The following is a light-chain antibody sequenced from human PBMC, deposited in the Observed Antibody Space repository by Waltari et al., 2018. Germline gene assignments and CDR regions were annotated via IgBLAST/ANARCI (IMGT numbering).Light chain of an antibody. CDR1: QGISSW. J-gene: IGKJ1*01. CDR2: KAS. V-gene: IGKV1-5*03. CDR3: QQYNSYPLT. Sequence: DIQLTQSPSTLSASVGDRVTITCRASQGISSWLAWYQQKAGKAPKFFIYKASSLESGVPSRFSGSGSGTEFTLTITSLQPDDFATYYCQQYNSYPLTFGQGTKVEIK.